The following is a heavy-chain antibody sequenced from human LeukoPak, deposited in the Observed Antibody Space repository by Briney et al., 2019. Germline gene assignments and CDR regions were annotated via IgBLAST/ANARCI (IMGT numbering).Heavy chain of an antibody. D-gene: IGHD5-24*01. CDR3: ARVEEMYNWFDP. J-gene: IGHJ5*02. CDR2: IYYSGST. CDR1: GGSISSHY. V-gene: IGHV4-59*11. Sequence: SETLSLTCTVSGGSISSHYWSWIRQPPGKGLEWIGYIYYSGSTNYNPSLKSRVTISVDTSKNQFSLKLGSVTAADTAVYYCARVEEMYNWFDPWGQGTLVTVSS.